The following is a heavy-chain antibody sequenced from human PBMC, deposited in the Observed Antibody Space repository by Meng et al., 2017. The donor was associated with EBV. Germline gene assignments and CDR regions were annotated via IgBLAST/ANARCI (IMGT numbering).Heavy chain of an antibody. V-gene: IGHV1-18*01. CDR1: GYTFTSYG. Sequence: VPLGQSGDEVEMPEASVKVSCKASGYTFTSYGIRWVRKGPGQGLERMGWISAYNGNTNYAQKLQGRVTMTTDTTTSTAYLQLRSLRSDDTAVYYCARGLDYFDYWGQGTLVTVSS. CDR3: ARGLDYFDY. J-gene: IGHJ4*02. CDR2: ISAYNGNT.